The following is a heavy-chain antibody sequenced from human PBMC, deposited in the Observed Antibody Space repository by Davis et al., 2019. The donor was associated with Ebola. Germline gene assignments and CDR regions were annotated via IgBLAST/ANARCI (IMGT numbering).Heavy chain of an antibody. CDR3: ARQVDSGSYLDY. D-gene: IGHD1-26*01. CDR2: IDPSDSYT. J-gene: IGHJ4*02. V-gene: IGHV5-10-1*01. Sequence: PGGSLRLSCKGSGYSFTSYWISWVRQMPGKGLEWMGRIDPSDSYTNYSPSFQGHVTISADKSISTAYLQWSSLKASDTAMYYCARQVDSGSYLDYWGQGTLVTVSS. CDR1: GYSFTSYW.